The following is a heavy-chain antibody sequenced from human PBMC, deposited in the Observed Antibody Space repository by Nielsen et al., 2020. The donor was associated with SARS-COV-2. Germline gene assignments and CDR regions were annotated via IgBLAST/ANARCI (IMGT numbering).Heavy chain of an antibody. CDR2: ISSSSSYT. CDR1: GFTFSDYY. V-gene: IGHV3-11*05. Sequence: GESLKISCAASGFTFSDYYMSWIHQAPGKGLEWVSYISSSSSYTNYADSVKGRFTISRDNAKNSLYLQMNSLRAEDTAVYYCAREPDKGSPFDPWGQGTLVTVSS. D-gene: IGHD1-14*01. CDR3: AREPDKGSPFDP. J-gene: IGHJ5*02.